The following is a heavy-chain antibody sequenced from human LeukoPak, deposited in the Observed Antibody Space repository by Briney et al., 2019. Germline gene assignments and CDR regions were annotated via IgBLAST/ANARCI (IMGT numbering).Heavy chain of an antibody. J-gene: IGHJ6*02. CDR1: GGSISSSDYY. CDR2: IYYGGST. D-gene: IGHD2-2*01. CDR3: ARGVPAAIYYYYGMDV. Sequence: SETLSLTCIVSGGSISSSDYYWGWIRQPPGKGLEWIGSIYYGGSTYYNPSLKSRVTISVDKSKNQFSLKLSSVTAADTAVYYCARGVPAAIYYYYGMDVWGQGTTVTVSS. V-gene: IGHV4-39*07.